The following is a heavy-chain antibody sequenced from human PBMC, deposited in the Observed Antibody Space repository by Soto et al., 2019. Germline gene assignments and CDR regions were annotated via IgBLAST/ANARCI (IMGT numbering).Heavy chain of an antibody. Sequence: GGSLRLSCAASGFTFSSYSMNWVRQAPGKGLEWVSYISSSSSTIYYADSVKGRFTISRDNAKNSLYLQMNRLRDEDTAVYYCGCAAGSYYNHMGQYGMDVWGQGTTVTVSS. J-gene: IGHJ6*02. D-gene: IGHD3-10*01. CDR3: GCAAGSYYNHMGQYGMDV. CDR1: GFTFSSYS. V-gene: IGHV3-48*02. CDR2: ISSSSSTI.